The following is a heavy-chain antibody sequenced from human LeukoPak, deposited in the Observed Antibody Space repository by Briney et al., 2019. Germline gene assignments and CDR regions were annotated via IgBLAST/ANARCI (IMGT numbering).Heavy chain of an antibody. D-gene: IGHD3-3*01. V-gene: IGHV3-30*18. CDR1: GFTFSSYG. Sequence: GGALRLSCAASGFTFSSYGMHWVRQAPGKGLEWVAVISYDGSNKYYADSVKGRFTISRDNSKNTLYLQMNSLRAEDTAVYYCAKDGGAYYFDYWGQGTLVTVSS. CDR3: AKDGGAYYFDY. CDR2: ISYDGSNK. J-gene: IGHJ4*02.